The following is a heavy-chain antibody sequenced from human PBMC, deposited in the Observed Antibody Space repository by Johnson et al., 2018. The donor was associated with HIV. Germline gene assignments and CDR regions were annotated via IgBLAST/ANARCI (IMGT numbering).Heavy chain of an antibody. Sequence: VSAISSGGSGMNYADSVKGRFTVSRDNAKNSLYLQMNSLRAEDTAVYYCARVGISWSWRDAFDIWGQGTMVTVSS. CDR3: ARVGISWSWRDAFDI. CDR2: ISSGGSGM. V-gene: IGHV3-11*04. J-gene: IGHJ3*02. D-gene: IGHD3-3*01.